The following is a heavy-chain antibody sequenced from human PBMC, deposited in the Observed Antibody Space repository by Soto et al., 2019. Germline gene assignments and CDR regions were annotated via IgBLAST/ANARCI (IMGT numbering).Heavy chain of an antibody. CDR1: GFTFNNYA. D-gene: IGHD2-8*02. CDR2: ISGSDGSK. V-gene: IGHV3-23*01. J-gene: IGHJ6*01. Sequence: EVQLLESGGGLVQPGGSLRLSCAASGFTFNNYAMTWVRQAPGKGLEWVSTISGSDGSKYYADSVKGRLTISRDNSKNVLYLQKSSLRAEDTALSYCVKDWTGDTCPRMHVWGKGTMVTVSS. CDR3: VKDWTGDTCPRMHV.